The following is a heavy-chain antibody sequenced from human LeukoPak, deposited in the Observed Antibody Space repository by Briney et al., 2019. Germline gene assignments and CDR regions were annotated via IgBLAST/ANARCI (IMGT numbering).Heavy chain of an antibody. CDR1: GYTFTSYD. D-gene: IGHD3-16*01. CDR2: MNPNSGNT. Sequence: ASVKVSFKASGYTFTSYDINWVRQATGQGLEWMGWMNPNSGNTGYAQKFQGRVTITRNTSISTAYMELSSLRSEDTAVYYCARSYGDTFFDYWGQGTMVTVSS. CDR3: ARSYGDTFFDY. J-gene: IGHJ4*02. V-gene: IGHV1-8*01.